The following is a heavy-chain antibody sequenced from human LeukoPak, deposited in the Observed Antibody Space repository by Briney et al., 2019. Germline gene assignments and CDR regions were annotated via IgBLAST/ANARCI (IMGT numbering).Heavy chain of an antibody. CDR1: GFTFSSYA. CDR2: ISDSGGST. CDR3: AKDGYDSSGYYTTPFDY. D-gene: IGHD3-22*01. Sequence: TGGSLRLSCAASGFTFSSYAMSWVRQAPGKGLEWVSAISDSGGSTYYADSVKGRFTISRDNSKNTLYLQMNSLRAEDTAVYYCAKDGYDSSGYYTTPFDYWGQGTLVTVSS. J-gene: IGHJ4*02. V-gene: IGHV3-23*01.